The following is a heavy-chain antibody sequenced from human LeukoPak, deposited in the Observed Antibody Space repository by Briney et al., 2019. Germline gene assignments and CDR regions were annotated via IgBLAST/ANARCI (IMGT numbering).Heavy chain of an antibody. CDR3: WRAADH. CDR1: GGSIRGVGYY. J-gene: IGHJ4*02. CDR2: LYSNGNT. Sequence: SDTLSLTCSFSGGSIRGVGYYWGSVRRPPGKGLEWIASLYSNGNTFYNPSLKSRVTISEESSKSQFSLKLRTVTAADTAVYFCWRAADHWGQGTLVTVSS. V-gene: IGHV4-39*01.